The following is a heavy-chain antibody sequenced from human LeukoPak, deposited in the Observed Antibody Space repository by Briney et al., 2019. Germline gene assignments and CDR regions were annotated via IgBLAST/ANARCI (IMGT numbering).Heavy chain of an antibody. V-gene: IGHV4-61*08. CDR2: IYYSGST. CDR1: GGSISSGGYY. CDR3: ARGYSGYYYMDV. D-gene: IGHD2-15*01. Sequence: PSETLSLTCTVSGGSISSGGYYWSWIRQHPGKGLEWIGYIYYSGSTNYNPSLKSRVSISVDTSKNQFSLKLSSVTAADTAVYYCARGYSGYYYMDVWGKGTTVTVSS. J-gene: IGHJ6*03.